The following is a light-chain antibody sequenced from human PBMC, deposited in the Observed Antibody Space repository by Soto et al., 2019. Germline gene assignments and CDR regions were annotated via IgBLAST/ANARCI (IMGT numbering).Light chain of an antibody. CDR1: QSGRSW. J-gene: IGKJ4*01. Sequence: DIQVSISVATLSASVGDRVTFTCRASQSGRSWCAWYQQKPGTAPNLLIFDASRLENGVPSRFSGSGSGTEFTLTISSLQPDDFATYYCPQSANHPIPFGGGTKLDI. V-gene: IGKV1-5*01. CDR3: PQSANHPIP. CDR2: DAS.